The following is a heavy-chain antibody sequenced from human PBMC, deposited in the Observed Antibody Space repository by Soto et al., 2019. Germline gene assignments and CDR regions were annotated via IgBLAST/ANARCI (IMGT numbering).Heavy chain of an antibody. J-gene: IGHJ4*02. D-gene: IGHD1-1*01. CDR2: ISAHNGNS. V-gene: IGHV1-18*01. Sequence: QVHLVQSGAEVKKPGASVKVSCQGSGYAFTTYGITWVRQAPGQGLEWMGWISAHNGNSNYAQKLQCRVTVPRDTSTSTAHMELRSLRYDDTAVYYCARGRYGDYWGQGALVSVSS. CDR3: ARGRYGDY. CDR1: GYAFTTYG.